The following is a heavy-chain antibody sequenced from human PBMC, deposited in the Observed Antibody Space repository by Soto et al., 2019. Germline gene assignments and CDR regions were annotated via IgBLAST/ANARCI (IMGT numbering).Heavy chain of an antibody. V-gene: IGHV1-8*01. Sequence: ASVKVSCKASGYTFTIYDINWVRQATGQGLEWMGWMNPNSGNTGYAQKFQGRVTMTRNTSISTAYMELSSLRSEDTAVYYCARETPGRGAFDIWGQGTMVTVSS. CDR2: MNPNSGNT. D-gene: IGHD3-10*01. CDR3: ARETPGRGAFDI. J-gene: IGHJ3*02. CDR1: GYTFTIYD.